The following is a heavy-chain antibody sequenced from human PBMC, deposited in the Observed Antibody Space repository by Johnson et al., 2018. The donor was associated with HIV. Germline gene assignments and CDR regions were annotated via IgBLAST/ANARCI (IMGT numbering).Heavy chain of an antibody. Sequence: VQLVESGGGVVQPGRSLRLSCAASGFTFSSYAMHWVRQAPGKGLEWVGRIKSKTDGGTTDYAAPVKGRFTISRDDSKNTLYLQMNSRKTEDTAVYYCTTDHVTMIVVNAFDIWGQGTMVTVSS. D-gene: IGHD3-22*01. CDR3: TTDHVTMIVVNAFDI. V-gene: IGHV3-15*01. CDR1: GFTFSSYA. CDR2: IKSKTDGGTT. J-gene: IGHJ3*02.